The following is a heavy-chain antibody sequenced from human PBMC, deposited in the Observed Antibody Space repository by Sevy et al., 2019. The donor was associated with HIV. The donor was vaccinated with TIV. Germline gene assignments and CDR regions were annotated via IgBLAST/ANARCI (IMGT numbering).Heavy chain of an antibody. J-gene: IGHJ1*01. CDR2: IIPMFGTE. D-gene: IGHD2-21*02. V-gene: IGHV1-69*13. Sequence: ASVKVSCKASGGTFSSDVISWVRQAPGHGLEWMGRIIPMFGTEKYAQKFQGTVTITADESTSTAYMELRSLKFQDTAVYYCARGLVETAAEHFQNWGQCTLVTVSS. CDR1: GGTFSSDV. CDR3: ARGLVETAAEHFQN.